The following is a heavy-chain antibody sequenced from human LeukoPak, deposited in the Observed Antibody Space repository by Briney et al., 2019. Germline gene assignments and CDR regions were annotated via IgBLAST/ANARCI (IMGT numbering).Heavy chain of an antibody. CDR1: GYTFTSYG. V-gene: IGHV1-18*01. CDR2: ISAYNGNN. Sequence: ASVKVSCTASGYTFTSYGISWVRQAPGQGLEWMGWISAYNGNNNYAQKLQGRVTMTTNTSTSTAYLELRSLRSDDTAVYYCTRVLAGYFDYWGQGTLVTVSS. CDR3: TRVLAGYFDY. D-gene: IGHD6-13*01. J-gene: IGHJ4*02.